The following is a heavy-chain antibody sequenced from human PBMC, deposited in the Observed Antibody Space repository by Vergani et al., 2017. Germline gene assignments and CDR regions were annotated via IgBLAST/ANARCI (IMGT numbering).Heavy chain of an antibody. CDR2: IHASGTK. CDR3: VGDSWRSDLRGVYWFDT. J-gene: IGHJ5*02. D-gene: IGHD3-10*01. Sequence: QVQLQESGPGLVKPSQTLFLTRTVSGGSFNSGSFYWSWTRQPAGKGLEWIGRIHASGTKNYNPSLRSRVTLSVDTSKNQLSLKMSSMTAADTAVYYCVGDSWRSDLRGVYWFDTWGQGTLVSVSS. CDR1: GGSFNSGSFY. V-gene: IGHV4-61*02.